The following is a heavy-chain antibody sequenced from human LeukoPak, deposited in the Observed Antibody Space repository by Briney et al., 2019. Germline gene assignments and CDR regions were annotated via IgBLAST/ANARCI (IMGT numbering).Heavy chain of an antibody. V-gene: IGHV4-4*02. CDR1: GGSISSSNW. Sequence: PSETLSLTCAVSGGSISSSNWWSWVRQPPGKGLEWIGEIYHSGSTNYNPSLKSRVTISVDKSKNQFSLKLSSVTAADTAVYYCARDRVAAAGTKRGNYFDYWGQGTLVTVSS. D-gene: IGHD6-13*01. CDR3: ARDRVAAAGTKRGNYFDY. CDR2: IYHSGST. J-gene: IGHJ4*02.